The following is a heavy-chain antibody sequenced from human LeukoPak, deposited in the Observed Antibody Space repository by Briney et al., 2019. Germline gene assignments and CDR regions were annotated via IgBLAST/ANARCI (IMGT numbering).Heavy chain of an antibody. Sequence: GGSLRLSCAASGFTFNTYAMNWVSQAPGKGLEWVSTISYSDDTTYYADSVKGRFIISKDNSKNTLYLQMSSLRAEDTAVYFCVRRAFNWGAFDLWGQGTLVTVSS. CDR3: VRRAFNWGAFDL. CDR2: ISYSDDTT. J-gene: IGHJ4*02. V-gene: IGHV3-23*01. D-gene: IGHD7-27*01. CDR1: GFTFNTYA.